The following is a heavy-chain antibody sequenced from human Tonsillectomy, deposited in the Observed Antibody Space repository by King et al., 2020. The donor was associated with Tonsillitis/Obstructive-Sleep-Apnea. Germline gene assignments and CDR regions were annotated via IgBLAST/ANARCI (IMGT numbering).Heavy chain of an antibody. V-gene: IGHV1-18*01. CDR1: GYTFTSYG. J-gene: IGHJ6*03. Sequence: VQLVESGAEVKKPGASVKVSCKASGYTFTSYGISWVRQAPGQGLEWMGWISAYNGNTNYAQKLQGRVTMTTDTSTSTAYMELRSLRSDDTAVYFCARDRHYDFSDTYYYFYMDVWGKGTTVTVSS. CDR3: ARDRHYDFSDTYYYFYMDV. D-gene: IGHD3-3*01. CDR2: ISAYNGNT.